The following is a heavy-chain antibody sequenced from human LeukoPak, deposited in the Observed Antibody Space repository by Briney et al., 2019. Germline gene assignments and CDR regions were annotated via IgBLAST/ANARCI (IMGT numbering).Heavy chain of an antibody. Sequence: PGGSLRLSCAASGFTFSSYWMSWVRQAPGKGLEWVANIRYDGNEKYYVDSVKGRFTISRDNVKNSLYLQMNSLRAEDTAVYYCIRTRSQSCFDSWGQGTLVTVSS. D-gene: IGHD1-1*01. CDR2: IRYDGNEK. V-gene: IGHV3-7*03. CDR3: IRTRSQSCFDS. CDR1: GFTFSSYW. J-gene: IGHJ5*01.